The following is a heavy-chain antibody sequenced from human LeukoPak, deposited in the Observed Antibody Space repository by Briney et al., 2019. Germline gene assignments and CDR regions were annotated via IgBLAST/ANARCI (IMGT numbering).Heavy chain of an antibody. CDR1: GFTFSSFE. CDR2: ISSSCSTI. J-gene: IGHJ6*03. D-gene: IGHD3-3*01. V-gene: IGHV3-48*03. CDR3: ARGRVDITIFGVVIMSYMDV. Sequence: GGALRLSCAASGFTFSSFEMNWVRPAPGKGLGWGFYISSSCSTIYYADSVKGRFTISRDNAKNSLYLQMSSLRAEDTAVYYCARGRVDITIFGVVIMSYMDVWGKGTTVTVSS.